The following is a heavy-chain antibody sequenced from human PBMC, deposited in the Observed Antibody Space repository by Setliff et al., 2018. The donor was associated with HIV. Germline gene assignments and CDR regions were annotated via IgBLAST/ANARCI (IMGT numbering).Heavy chain of an antibody. Sequence: KPSETLSLTCIVSGVSTISSSSSYYWGWIRQPPGKGLEWIGEINHSGSTNYNPSLKSRVTISVDTSKNQFSLKLTSVTAADTAVYYCARDWNHYFYYMDVWGKGTTVTVSS. CDR2: INHSGST. J-gene: IGHJ6*03. CDR1: GVSTISSSSSYY. D-gene: IGHD1-1*01. V-gene: IGHV4-39*07. CDR3: ARDWNHYFYYMDV.